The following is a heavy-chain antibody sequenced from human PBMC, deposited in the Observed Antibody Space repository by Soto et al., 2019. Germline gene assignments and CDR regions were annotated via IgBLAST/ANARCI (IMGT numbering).Heavy chain of an antibody. CDR1: GGSISSGDYY. D-gene: IGHD3-22*01. Sequence: PSETLSLTCTVSGGSISSGDYYWSWIRQPPGKGLEWIGYIYYSGSTYYNPSLKSRVTISVDTSKNQFSLKLSSVTAADTAVYYCARGVIRTMIVVVIPHWFDPWGQGTLVTVSS. V-gene: IGHV4-30-4*01. CDR2: IYYSGST. CDR3: ARGVIRTMIVVVIPHWFDP. J-gene: IGHJ5*02.